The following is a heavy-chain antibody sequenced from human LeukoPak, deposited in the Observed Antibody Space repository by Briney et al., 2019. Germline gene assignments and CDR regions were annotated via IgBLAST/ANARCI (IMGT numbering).Heavy chain of an antibody. CDR2: INPNSGGT. J-gene: IGHJ4*02. V-gene: IGHV1-2*02. D-gene: IGHD1-7*01. Sequence: ASVKVSCKASGYTFTGYYMHWVRQAPGQGLEWMGWINPNSGGTEYAQKFQGRVTMTRDTSISTAYMELSSLRSDDTAMYYCVREYWNYDYWGQGTLVTVSS. CDR1: GYTFTGYY. CDR3: VREYWNYDY.